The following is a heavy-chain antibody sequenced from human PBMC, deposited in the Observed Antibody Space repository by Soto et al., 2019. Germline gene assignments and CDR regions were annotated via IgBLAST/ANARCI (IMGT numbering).Heavy chain of an antibody. Sequence: QVQLQESGPRLVRPSETLSLTCAVSAGSISSTHSWSWVRQPPGKGLEWIAEIYHSGSTNYNPSLKSRATISVDKSKHQFSLKLNSVTAADTAVYFCARAVALPGLFYFDFWGQGTLVTVSS. J-gene: IGHJ4*02. CDR3: ARAVALPGLFYFDF. CDR2: IYHSGST. CDR1: AGSISSTHS. V-gene: IGHV4-4*02. D-gene: IGHD2-21*01.